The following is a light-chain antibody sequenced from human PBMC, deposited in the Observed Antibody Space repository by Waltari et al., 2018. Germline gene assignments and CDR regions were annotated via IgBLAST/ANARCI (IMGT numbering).Light chain of an antibody. CDR1: SSNIGFNT. CDR2: TDN. V-gene: IGLV1-44*01. J-gene: IGLJ3*02. CDR3: AAWDDNLNGWA. Sequence: QSVLTQPPSASGTPGQRVTISCSGSSSNIGFNTVSWYQQVPGASPRILMYTDNQRPAGGPYRFSGSKSGSSASLAISGLRPEDEADYYCAAWDDNLNGWAFGGGTKVTVL.